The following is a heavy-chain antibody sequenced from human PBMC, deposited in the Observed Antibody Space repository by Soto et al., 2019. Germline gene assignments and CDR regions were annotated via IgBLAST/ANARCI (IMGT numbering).Heavy chain of an antibody. CDR3: ARGSPRAVRGVDHYYGMDV. J-gene: IGHJ6*02. CDR1: GGSFSGYY. V-gene: IGHV4-34*01. D-gene: IGHD3-10*01. CDR2: IDHSGGT. Sequence: QVQLQQWGAGLLKPSETLSLTCAVYGGSFSGYYWSCIRQPPGKVLERMGEIDHSGGTDYNQSLKSRVTISIYTSKNQFPLKLNYVTAADPAVYYCARGSPRAVRGVDHYYGMDVWGQGTTVTVSS.